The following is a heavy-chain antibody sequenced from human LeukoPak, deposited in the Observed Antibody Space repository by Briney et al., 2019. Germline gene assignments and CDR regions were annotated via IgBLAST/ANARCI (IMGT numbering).Heavy chain of an antibody. Sequence: GGSLRLSCAASEFAFSTYNMNWVRQAPGKGLGWVSTGSSTTYYADSVKGRFTISRDNVENSLYLQMNSLRDEDTAVYYCARVAAGYSVNYFDYWGQGTLVTVSS. J-gene: IGHJ4*02. CDR1: EFAFSTYN. D-gene: IGHD4-23*01. V-gene: IGHV3-48*02. CDR3: ARVAAGYSVNYFDY. CDR2: STGSSTT.